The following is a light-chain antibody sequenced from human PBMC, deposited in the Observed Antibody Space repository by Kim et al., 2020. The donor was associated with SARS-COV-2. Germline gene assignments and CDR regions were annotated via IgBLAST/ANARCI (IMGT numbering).Light chain of an antibody. CDR2: EDN. CDR1: SGSIASNY. CDR3: QSYDSSNHRV. V-gene: IGLV6-57*01. J-gene: IGLJ3*02. Sequence: TVTIYCTRSSGSIASNYVQWYQQRPGSSPTTVIYEDNQRPSGVPDRFSGSIDSSSNSASLTISGLKTEDEADYYCQSYDSSNHRVFGGGTQLTVL.